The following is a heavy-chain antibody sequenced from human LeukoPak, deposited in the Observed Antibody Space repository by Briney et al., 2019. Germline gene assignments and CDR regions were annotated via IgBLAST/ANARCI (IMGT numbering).Heavy chain of an antibody. Sequence: GGSLRLSCAASGFTFSSYAMSWVRQAPGKGLEWVSAISGSGGSTYYADSVKGRFTISRDNSKNTLYLQMNSLRAEDTAVYYCAKGYDFWSGYSPLFDYWGQGTLVTVSS. CDR1: GFTFSSYA. V-gene: IGHV3-23*01. J-gene: IGHJ4*02. CDR2: ISGSGGST. CDR3: AKGYDFWSGYSPLFDY. D-gene: IGHD3-3*01.